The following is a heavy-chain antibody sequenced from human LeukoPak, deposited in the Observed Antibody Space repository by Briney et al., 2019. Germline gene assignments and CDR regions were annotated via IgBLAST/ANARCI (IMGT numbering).Heavy chain of an antibody. CDR1: GYTFNTYG. CDR3: ARGPHERSGYPDD. D-gene: IGHD3-22*01. CDR2: ISPYNGNT. V-gene: IGHV1-18*01. Sequence: ASVKVSCKAPGYTFNTYGITWVRQAPGQGLEWMGWISPYNGNTNYAQKFLGRVTLTTDTSTSTAYMELRSLRSDDTAVYYCARGPHERSGYPDDWGQGTLVTVSS. J-gene: IGHJ4*02.